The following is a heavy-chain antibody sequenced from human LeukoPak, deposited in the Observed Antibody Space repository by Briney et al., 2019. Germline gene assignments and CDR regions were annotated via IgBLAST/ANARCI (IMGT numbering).Heavy chain of an antibody. CDR2: IRDDESNE. Sequence: GGSLRLSCAASGFNFRFYGMHWVRQAPGRGLEWVAFIRDDESNEYYADSVQGRFSISRDNSKNTVYLQMNSLRAEDMALYYCAKDTSSSFYYYYMDVWGKGTTVTVSS. CDR1: GFNFRFYG. D-gene: IGHD6-6*01. J-gene: IGHJ6*03. CDR3: AKDTSSSFYYYYMDV. V-gene: IGHV3-30*02.